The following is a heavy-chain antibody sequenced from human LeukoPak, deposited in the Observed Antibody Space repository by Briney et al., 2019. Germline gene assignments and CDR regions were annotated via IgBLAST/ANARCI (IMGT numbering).Heavy chain of an antibody. V-gene: IGHV5-51*01. Sequence: GESLKISCKGSGYSFTSYWIGWVRQMPGKGLEWMGIIYPGDSDTRYSPSFQGQVTISADKPISTAYLQWSSLKASDTAMYYCARRDSSGWYTNYFDYWGQGTLVTVSS. CDR1: GYSFTSYW. CDR2: IYPGDSDT. CDR3: ARRDSSGWYTNYFDY. J-gene: IGHJ4*02. D-gene: IGHD6-19*01.